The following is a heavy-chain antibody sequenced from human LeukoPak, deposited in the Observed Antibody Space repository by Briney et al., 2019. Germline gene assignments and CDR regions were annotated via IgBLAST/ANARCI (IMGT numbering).Heavy chain of an antibody. V-gene: IGHV4-31*03. D-gene: IGHD2-2*02. CDR3: AREGEDRYCSSTSCYTSWFDP. J-gene: IGHJ5*02. Sequence: SQTLSLTCTVSGGSISSGGYYWSWIRQHPGKGLEWIGYIYSSGSTYYNPSLKSRVTISVDTSKNQFSLKLSSVTAADTAVYYCAREGEDRYCSSTSCYTSWFDPWGQGTLVTVSS. CDR2: IYSSGST. CDR1: GGSISSGGYY.